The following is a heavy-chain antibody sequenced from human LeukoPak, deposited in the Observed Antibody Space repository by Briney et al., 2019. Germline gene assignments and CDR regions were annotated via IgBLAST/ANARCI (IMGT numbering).Heavy chain of an antibody. CDR3: ARDTGYCSGGSCYSSSLDY. Sequence: EDSVKVSCKASGYTFTGHYMHWVRQAPGQGLEWMGWINPNSGGTNYAQKFQGWVTMTRDTSISTAYMELSRLRSDDTAVYYCARDTGYCSGGSCYSSSLDYWGQGTLVTVSS. J-gene: IGHJ4*02. D-gene: IGHD2-15*01. CDR2: INPNSGGT. CDR1: GYTFTGHY. V-gene: IGHV1-2*04.